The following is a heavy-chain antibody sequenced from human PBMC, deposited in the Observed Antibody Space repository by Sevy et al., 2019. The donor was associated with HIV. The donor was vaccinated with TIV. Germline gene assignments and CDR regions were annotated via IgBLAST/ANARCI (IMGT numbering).Heavy chain of an antibody. V-gene: IGHV3-23*01. CDR2: LSFGCGEI. Sequence: GGSLILSCAASGFTFSKYSMSWVRQPPGKGLEWVSTLSFGCGEINYADSVKRRFTISRDNSKSSVYLQMNNLRPEDTAVYYCAREGCTKPHDYWGQGTLVTVSS. J-gene: IGHJ4*02. CDR3: AREGCTKPHDY. CDR1: GFTFSKYS. D-gene: IGHD2-8*01.